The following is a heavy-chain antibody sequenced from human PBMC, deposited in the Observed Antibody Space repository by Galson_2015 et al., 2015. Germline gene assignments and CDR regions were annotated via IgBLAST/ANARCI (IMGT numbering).Heavy chain of an antibody. Sequence: SVKVSCKASGANFNTFSINWVRQAPGQGLEWMGRVIPVLSKSKLSQRFQGRLTITVDKSTTTTHMELRSLTSEDTAIYYCATDRTPGDYFYHIDVWGRGTTVTVSS. CDR3: ATDRTPGDYFYHIDV. D-gene: IGHD4-23*01. V-gene: IGHV1-69*04. CDR2: VIPVLSKS. J-gene: IGHJ6*03. CDR1: GANFNTFS.